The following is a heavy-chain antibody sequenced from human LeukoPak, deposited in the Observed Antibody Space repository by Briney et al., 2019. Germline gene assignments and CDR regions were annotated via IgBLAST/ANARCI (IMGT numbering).Heavy chain of an antibody. V-gene: IGHV3-30-3*01. D-gene: IGHD3-16*02. CDR1: GFTFSSYA. CDR3: AKVPPDRIGRDY. J-gene: IGHJ4*02. CDR2: ISYDGSNK. Sequence: PGRSLRLSCAASGFTFSSYAMHWVRQAPGKGLEWVAVISYDGSNKYYADSVKGRFTISRDNSKNTLYLQMNSLRAEDTAVYYCAKVPPDRIGRDYWGQGTLVTVSS.